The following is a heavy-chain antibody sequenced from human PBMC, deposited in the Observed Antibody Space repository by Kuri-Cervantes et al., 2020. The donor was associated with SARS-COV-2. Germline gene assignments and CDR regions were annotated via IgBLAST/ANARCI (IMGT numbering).Heavy chain of an antibody. D-gene: IGHD6-19*01. CDR3: ARASGSGWYNYYYGMDV. CDR2: ISSSGSTI. CDR1: GFAFSSYS. J-gene: IGHJ6*02. Sequence: GGSLRLSCAASGFAFSSYSMNWVRQAPGKGLEWVSYISSSGSTIYYADSVKGRFTISRDNAKNSLYLQMNSLRAEDTAVYYCARASGSGWYNYYYGMDVWGQGTTVTVSS. V-gene: IGHV3-48*04.